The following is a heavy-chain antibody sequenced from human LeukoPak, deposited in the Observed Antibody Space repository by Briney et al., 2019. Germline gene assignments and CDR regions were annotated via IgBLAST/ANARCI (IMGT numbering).Heavy chain of an antibody. Sequence: GESLQISCKASGYSFTSYWIGWVRPVPGKGREWMGIIYPGDSDIRYSPSFQGQVTISADKSISTAYLQWSSLRASDTAMYYCARHGYSSSYFDYWGQGTLVSVSS. J-gene: IGHJ4*02. V-gene: IGHV5-51*01. CDR1: GYSFTSYW. CDR2: IYPGDSDI. D-gene: IGHD6-6*01. CDR3: ARHGYSSSYFDY.